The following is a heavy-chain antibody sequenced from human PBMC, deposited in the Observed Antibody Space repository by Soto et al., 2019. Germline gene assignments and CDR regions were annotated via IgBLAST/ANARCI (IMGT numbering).Heavy chain of an antibody. V-gene: IGHV1-3*01. CDR3: AFGTDYFHY. D-gene: IGHD3-16*01. CDR2: IHAGDGNT. Sequence: ASVKVSCKASGYTFTNYAMHWVRQAPGQRPGWMGWIHAGDGNTKFSQNFQGRVTFTRDTSANTAYMELSSLRSEDTAVYYCAFGTDYFHYWGQGTLVTVSS. CDR1: GYTFTNYA. J-gene: IGHJ1*01.